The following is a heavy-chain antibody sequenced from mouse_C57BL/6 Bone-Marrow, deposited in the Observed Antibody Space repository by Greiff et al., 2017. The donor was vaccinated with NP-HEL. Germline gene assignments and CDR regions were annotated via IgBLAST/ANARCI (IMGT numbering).Heavy chain of an antibody. CDR3: THSGLTGTSFDY. CDR1: GYTFTGYC. Sequence: VQLQQSGAELVRPGASVKLSCTASGYTFTGYCMHWVKQRPEQGLEWIGRIDPENGDTKYTAKFQGKATLTADTSSNTAYMQLSSLTSEDTAVYYCTHSGLTGTSFDYWGQGTTLTVSS. V-gene: IGHV14-1*01. J-gene: IGHJ2*01. D-gene: IGHD4-1*01. CDR2: IDPENGDT.